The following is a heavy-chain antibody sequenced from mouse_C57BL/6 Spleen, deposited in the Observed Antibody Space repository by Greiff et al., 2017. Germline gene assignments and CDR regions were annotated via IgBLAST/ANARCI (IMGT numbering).Heavy chain of an antibody. CDR2: IYPNSGGT. J-gene: IGHJ1*03. CDR1: GYTFTSYW. CDR3: ARNDGYFFDV. Sequence: QVQLQQPGAELVKPGSSVKLSCKASGYTFTSYWMHWVKQRPGRGREWIGRIYPNSGGTKYNEKFKGKATLSVDKPSSTAYMQLSSRTSEDSAVYYGARNDGYFFDVWGRGTTVNVTS. V-gene: IGHV1-72*01. D-gene: IGHD2-3*01.